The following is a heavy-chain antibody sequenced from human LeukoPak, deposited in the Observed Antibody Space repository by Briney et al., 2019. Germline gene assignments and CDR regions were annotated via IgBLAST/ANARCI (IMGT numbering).Heavy chain of an antibody. Sequence: SETLSLTCAVSGASISSFFCNWVRQPPGKGLEWIGYIYMSENTNYNPSLKSRVTISGDTSKNEFSLKLTSVTAADTAEYYCVIGEGWQPDYWGQGTLVTVSS. D-gene: IGHD5-24*01. CDR1: GASISSFF. CDR2: IYMSENT. CDR3: VIGEGWQPDY. J-gene: IGHJ4*01. V-gene: IGHV4-59*01.